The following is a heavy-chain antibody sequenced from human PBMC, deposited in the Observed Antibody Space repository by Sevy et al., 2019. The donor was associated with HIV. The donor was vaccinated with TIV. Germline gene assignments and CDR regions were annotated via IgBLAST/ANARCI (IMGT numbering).Heavy chain of an antibody. CDR3: ARNGCSSTSCHYGMDV. Sequence: GASLRLSCAASGFTFSSYWMSWVRQAPGKGLEWVANIKQDGSEKYYVDSVKGRFTISRDNAKNSLYLQMNSLRAEDTAVYYCARNGCSSTSCHYGMDVWGQGTTVTVSS. D-gene: IGHD2-2*01. J-gene: IGHJ6*02. V-gene: IGHV3-7*03. CDR1: GFTFSSYW. CDR2: IKQDGSEK.